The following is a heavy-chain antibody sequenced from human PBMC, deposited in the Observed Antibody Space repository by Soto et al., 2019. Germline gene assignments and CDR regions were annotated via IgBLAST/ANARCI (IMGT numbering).Heavy chain of an antibody. J-gene: IGHJ6*02. V-gene: IGHV3-23*01. Sequence: EVQLLESGGGLVQPGGSLRLSCAASGFTFSSYAMSWVRQAPGKGLEWVSGISGGSTYYADSVKGRFTISRDNSKNTLYLQMNSLRAEDTAVYYCAKGLAGAMDVWGQGTTVTVSS. CDR3: AKGLAGAMDV. D-gene: IGHD1-26*01. CDR1: GFTFSSYA. CDR2: ISGGST.